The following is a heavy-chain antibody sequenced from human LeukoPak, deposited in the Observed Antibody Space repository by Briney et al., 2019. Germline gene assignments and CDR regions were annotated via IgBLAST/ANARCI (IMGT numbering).Heavy chain of an antibody. J-gene: IGHJ6*03. CDR3: AREAPYYMVV. CDR2: IYSNGDT. Sequence: GGSLRLSCSASGFTVSNNYMTWVRQAPGKGLEWVSTIYSNGDTYYPDSVRGRFTISRDNSQNTLYLQMNSLRAGDTAAYYCAREAPYYMVVWGKGTTVTVSS. V-gene: IGHV3-53*01. CDR1: GFTVSNNY.